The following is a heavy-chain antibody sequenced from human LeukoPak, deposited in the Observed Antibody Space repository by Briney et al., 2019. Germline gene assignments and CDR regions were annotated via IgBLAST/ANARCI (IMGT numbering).Heavy chain of an antibody. D-gene: IGHD6-19*01. V-gene: IGHV3-21*01. J-gene: IGHJ6*03. CDR2: ISSSSSYI. Sequence: GGSLRPSCAASGFTFSSYSMNWVRQAPGKGLEWVSSISSSSSYIYYADSVKGRFTIPRDNAKNSLYLQMNSLRAEDTAVYYCARAPIAVADYYYYYYMDVWGKGTTVTVSS. CDR1: GFTFSSYS. CDR3: ARAPIAVADYYYYYYMDV.